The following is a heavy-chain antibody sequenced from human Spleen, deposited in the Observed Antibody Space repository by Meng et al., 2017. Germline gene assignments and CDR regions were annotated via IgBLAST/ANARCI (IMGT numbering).Heavy chain of an antibody. Sequence: GESLKISCAASGFTFSNYAMSWVRQAPGKGLEWVSTISGSGGSTYYADSVKGRFTISRDNSKNTLYLQMNSLRAEDTAVYYCARDAFDIWGQGTMVTVSS. CDR3: ARDAFDI. J-gene: IGHJ3*02. V-gene: IGHV3-23*01. CDR1: GFTFSNYA. CDR2: ISGSGGST.